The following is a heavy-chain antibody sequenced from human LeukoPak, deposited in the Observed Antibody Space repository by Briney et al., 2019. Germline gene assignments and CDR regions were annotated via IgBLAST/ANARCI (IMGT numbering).Heavy chain of an antibody. V-gene: IGHV3-74*01. Sequence: GGSLRLSCAASGFTFSSYWMHWVRQAPGKGLVWVSRINSDGSSTSYADSVKGRFTISRDNAKNTLYLQMNSLRAEDTAVYYCARVRQLWLGVDYWGQGTPVTVSS. D-gene: IGHD5-18*01. CDR2: INSDGSST. J-gene: IGHJ4*02. CDR3: ARVRQLWLGVDY. CDR1: GFTFSSYW.